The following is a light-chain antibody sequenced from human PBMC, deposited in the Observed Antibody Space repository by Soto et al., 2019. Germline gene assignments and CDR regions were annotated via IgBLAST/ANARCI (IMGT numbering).Light chain of an antibody. CDR2: GAS. J-gene: IGKJ4*01. V-gene: IGKV3-20*01. CDR1: QSVSSSY. Sequence: EIVLTQSPGTLSLSPGERATLSCRASQSVSSSYLAWYQQKPGQAPRLIIYGASSRATGIPDRFSGSGSGTEFTLTISRLEPEDFAVYYCQQYGSSPPLTFGGGTKVEIK. CDR3: QQYGSSPPLT.